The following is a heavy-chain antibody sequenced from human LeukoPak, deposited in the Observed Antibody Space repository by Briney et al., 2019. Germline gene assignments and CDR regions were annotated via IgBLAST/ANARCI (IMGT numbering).Heavy chain of an antibody. CDR3: ARGDNSAFDI. V-gene: IGHV3-7*04. CDR1: GFTFRSYR. J-gene: IGHJ3*02. D-gene: IGHD3-22*01. CDR2: IKQGESER. Sequence: PGGSLGLSCAASGFTFRSYRMNWVRQAPGKGLEWVASIKQGESERYYVDSVNGRFTISRDNAKSSLYLQMNSLRAEDTAVYYCARGDNSAFDIWGQGTMVTVSS.